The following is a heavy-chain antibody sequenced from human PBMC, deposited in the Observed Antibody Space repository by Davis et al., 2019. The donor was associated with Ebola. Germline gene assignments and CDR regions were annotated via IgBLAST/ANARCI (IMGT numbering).Heavy chain of an antibody. CDR3: ARVIAARLVERHWYFDL. CDR2: IYYSGST. V-gene: IGHV4-31*03. D-gene: IGHD6-6*01. CDR1: GGSISSGGYY. Sequence: SETLSLTCTVSGGSISSGGYYWSWIRQHPGKSLEWIGYIYYSGSTYYNPSLKSRVTISVDRSKNQFSLKLSSVTAADTAVYYCARVIAARLVERHWYFDLWGRGTLVTVSS. J-gene: IGHJ2*01.